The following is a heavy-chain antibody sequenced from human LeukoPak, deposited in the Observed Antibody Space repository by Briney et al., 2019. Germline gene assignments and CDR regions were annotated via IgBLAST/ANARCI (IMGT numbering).Heavy chain of an antibody. Sequence: PSETLSLTCTVSGGSVISSSYFWGWIRQPPGKGLEWIGTVYYSGRTYYNPSLKRRVTISVDTSKNQFSLKVSSVTAADTAVYYWARQPPTLWYFDYWGPGILVTVSS. D-gene: IGHD2-21*01. CDR1: GGSVISSSYF. CDR3: ARQPPTLWYFDY. CDR2: VYYSGRT. J-gene: IGHJ4*02. V-gene: IGHV4-39*01.